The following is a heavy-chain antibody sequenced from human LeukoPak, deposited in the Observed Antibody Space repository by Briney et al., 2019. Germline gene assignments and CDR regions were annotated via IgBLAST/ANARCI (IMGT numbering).Heavy chain of an antibody. CDR3: ASQRYYYDSSGYLRGEPFGY. CDR1: GYTFTSYY. D-gene: IGHD3-22*01. CDR2: INPSGGST. V-gene: IGHV1-46*01. Sequence: ASVKVSCKASGYTFTSYYMHWVRQAPGQGLEWMGIINPSGGSTSYAQKFQGRVTMTRDTSTSTVYMELSSLRSEDTAVYYCASQRYYYDSSGYLRGEPFGYWGQGTLVTVSS. J-gene: IGHJ4*02.